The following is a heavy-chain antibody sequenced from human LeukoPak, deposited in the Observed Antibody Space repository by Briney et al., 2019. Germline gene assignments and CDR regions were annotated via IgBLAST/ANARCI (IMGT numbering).Heavy chain of an antibody. V-gene: IGHV3-23*01. CDR1: GFTFSSYA. CDR3: AKDTSIGRYCTNGVCSPFDY. D-gene: IGHD2-8*01. CDR2: ISDSGGNT. J-gene: IGHJ4*02. Sequence: GGSLRLSCAASGFTFSSYAMSWVRQAPGKGLEWVSAISDSGGNTYDADSVKGRFTIFRDNSKNTLYLQMNSLRAEDTAVYYCAKDTSIGRYCTNGVCSPFDYWGQGTLVTVSS.